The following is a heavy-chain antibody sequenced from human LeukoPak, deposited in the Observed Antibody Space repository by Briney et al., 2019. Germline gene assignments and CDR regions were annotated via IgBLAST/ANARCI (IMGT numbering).Heavy chain of an antibody. CDR2: IKNKFDGGTT. D-gene: IGHD2-15*01. V-gene: IGHV3-15*01. CDR1: GFNFNTAW. CDR3: TTDDVAALVVVAANDAFDF. Sequence: PGGSLRLSCAASGFNFNTAWMSWVRQAPGKGLEWVGRIKNKFDGGTTDYAAPVKGRFTISRDDAKNTLYLQMNSLKSEDTAVYYCTTDDVAALVVVAANDAFDFWGHGTMVTVSS. J-gene: IGHJ3*01.